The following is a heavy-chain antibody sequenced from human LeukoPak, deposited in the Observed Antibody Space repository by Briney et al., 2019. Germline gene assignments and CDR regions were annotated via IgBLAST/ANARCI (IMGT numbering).Heavy chain of an antibody. V-gene: IGHV3-23*01. Sequence: PGGSLRLSCAASGFTFSSYAMSWVRQAPGKGLEWVSAISGSGGSAYYADSVKGRFTISRDNSKNTLYLQMNSLRAEDTAVYYCAKDPKPVRYQYFDYWGREPWSPSPQ. CDR2: ISGSGGSA. D-gene: IGHD2-2*01. J-gene: IGHJ4*02. CDR1: GFTFSSYA. CDR3: AKDPKPVRYQYFDY.